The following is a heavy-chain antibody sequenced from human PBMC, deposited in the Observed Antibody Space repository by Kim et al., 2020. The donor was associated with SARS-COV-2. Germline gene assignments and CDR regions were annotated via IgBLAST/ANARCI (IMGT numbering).Heavy chain of an antibody. Sequence: GGSLRLSCAASGFTFSSYAMRWVRQAPGKGLEWVSAISGSGGSTYYADSVKGRFTISRDNSKNTLYLQMNSLRAEDTALYYCAKEYEYDDILTGYYNPHRWVDPWGQGTLVTVSS. V-gene: IGHV3-23*01. CDR1: GFTFSSYA. CDR2: ISGSGGST. D-gene: IGHD3-9*01. J-gene: IGHJ5*02. CDR3: AKEYEYDDILTGYYNPHRWVDP.